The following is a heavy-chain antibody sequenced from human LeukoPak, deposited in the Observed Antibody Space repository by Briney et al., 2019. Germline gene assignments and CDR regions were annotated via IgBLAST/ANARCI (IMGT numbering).Heavy chain of an antibody. CDR2: TKQDGTES. CDR1: GFTFSSYS. CDR3: ARGHGSN. J-gene: IGHJ4*02. Sequence: GGSLRLSCAASGFTFSSYSMNWVRQVPGKGLEWVANTKQDGTESQYVDTVKGRFTISRDNTKNSLFLQMNSLTTEDTAVYYCARGHGSNWGQGVLVAVSS. V-gene: IGHV3-7*04.